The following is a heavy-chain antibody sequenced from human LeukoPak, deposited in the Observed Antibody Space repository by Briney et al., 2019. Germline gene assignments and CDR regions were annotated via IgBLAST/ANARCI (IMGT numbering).Heavy chain of an antibody. CDR2: IYYSGST. Sequence: SQTLSLTCTVSGDSISSGGYYWTWIRQHPGKGLEWIGYIYYSGSTYYNPSLKSRVTMSVDTSKNQFSLKLSSVTAADTAVYYCARVTRGVIIFDYWGQGTLVTVSS. D-gene: IGHD3-10*01. CDR3: ARVTRGVIIFDY. CDR1: GDSISSGGYY. V-gene: IGHV4-31*03. J-gene: IGHJ4*02.